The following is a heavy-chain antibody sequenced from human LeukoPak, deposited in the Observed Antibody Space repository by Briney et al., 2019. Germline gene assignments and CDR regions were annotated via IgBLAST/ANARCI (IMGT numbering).Heavy chain of an antibody. CDR1: GYTFTSYA. CDR2: INTNTGNP. V-gene: IGHV7-4-1*02. D-gene: IGHD3-3*01. CDR3: ARIFKGSTFDY. Sequence: ASVTVSFKASGYTFTSYAMNWVRQAPGQGLEWMGWINTNTGNPTYAQGFTGRFVFSLDTSVSTAYLQISSLKAEDTAVYYCARIFKGSTFDYWGQGTLVTVSS. J-gene: IGHJ4*02.